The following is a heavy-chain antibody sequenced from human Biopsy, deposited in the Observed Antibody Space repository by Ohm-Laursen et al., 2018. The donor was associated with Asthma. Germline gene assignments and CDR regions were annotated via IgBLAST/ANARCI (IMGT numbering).Heavy chain of an antibody. CDR2: GGSYYDGGLK. CDR1: GFTYRSYA. D-gene: IGHD3-3*01. V-gene: IGHV3-30-3*01. J-gene: IGHJ4*02. CDR3: ARDVMEWYLPAFDF. Sequence: SLRLSCSASGFTYRSYAMHWVRQAPGKGLEWVAVGGSYYDGGLKYYADSVNGRFTVSGDDSKNTLYLQMNSLRPDDTAVYYCARDVMEWYLPAFDFWGQGTLVTVSS.